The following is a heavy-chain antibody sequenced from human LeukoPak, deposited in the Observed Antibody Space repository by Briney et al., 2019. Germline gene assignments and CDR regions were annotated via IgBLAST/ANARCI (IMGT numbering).Heavy chain of an antibody. D-gene: IGHD6-6*01. CDR2: TRNKANSYTT. CDR3: ARENPEYSSSSGYYYYYYYMDV. Sequence: GGSLRLSCAASGFTFSDHYMDWVRQAPGKGLEWVGRTRNKANSYTTEYAASVKGRFTISRDDSKNSLYLQMNSLKTEDTAVYYCARENPEYSSSSGYYYYYYYMDVWGKGTTVTVSS. V-gene: IGHV3-72*01. CDR1: GFTFSDHY. J-gene: IGHJ6*03.